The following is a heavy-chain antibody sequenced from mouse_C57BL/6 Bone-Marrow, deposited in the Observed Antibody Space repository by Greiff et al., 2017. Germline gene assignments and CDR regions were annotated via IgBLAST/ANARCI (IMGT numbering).Heavy chain of an antibody. CDR3: AHYYGSSFDY. D-gene: IGHD1-1*01. V-gene: IGHV1-50*01. Sequence: QVQLQQPGAELVKPGASVKLSCKASGYTFTSYWMQWLKQRPGQGLEWIGEIDPSDSYTNYNQKFKGKATLTVDTSSRTAYMQLSSLTSEYSAVYYCAHYYGSSFDYWGQGTTLTVSS. CDR2: IDPSDSYT. CDR1: GYTFTSYW. J-gene: IGHJ2*01.